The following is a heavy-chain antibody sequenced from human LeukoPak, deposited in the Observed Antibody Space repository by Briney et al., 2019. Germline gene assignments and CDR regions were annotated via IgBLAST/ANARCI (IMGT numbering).Heavy chain of an antibody. Sequence: ASVKVSCKASGYTFTSYGISWVRQAPGQGLEWMGWINPNSGGTNYAQKFQGRVTMTRDTSISTAYMELSRLRSDDTAVYYCARATGFGSGIAGAWGAPKYYFDYWGQGTLVTVSS. V-gene: IGHV1-2*02. D-gene: IGHD6-13*01. CDR2: INPNSGGT. CDR1: GYTFTSYG. J-gene: IGHJ4*02. CDR3: ARATGFGSGIAGAWGAPKYYFDY.